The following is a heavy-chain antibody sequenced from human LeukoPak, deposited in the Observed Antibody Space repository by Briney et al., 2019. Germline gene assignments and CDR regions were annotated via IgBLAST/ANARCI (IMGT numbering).Heavy chain of an antibody. CDR2: IRYDGSNK. CDR3: AKDGYDSSGYPYYYYYMDV. V-gene: IGHV3-30*02. J-gene: IGHJ6*03. CDR1: GFTFSSYG. D-gene: IGHD3-22*01. Sequence: GGSLRLSCAASGFTFSSYGMHWVRQAPGKGLEWVAFIRYDGSNKYYADSVKGRFTISRDNSKNTLYLQMNSLRAEDTAVYYCAKDGYDSSGYPYYYYYMDVWGKGTTVTISS.